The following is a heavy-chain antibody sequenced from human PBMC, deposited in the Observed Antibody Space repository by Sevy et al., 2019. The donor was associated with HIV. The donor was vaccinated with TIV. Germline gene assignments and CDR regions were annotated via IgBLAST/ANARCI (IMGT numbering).Heavy chain of an antibody. J-gene: IGHJ1*01. V-gene: IGHV3-48*03. CDR3: ARDRMAAAGIWTEFFQH. CDR2: ISGSGTTI. CDR1: GFTFSTYE. Sequence: GGSLRLSCAASGFTFSTYEMNWVRQAPGKGLEWVAYISGSGTTISYSSSVKGRFTIFRDNAKTSLFLHMNSLRAGDTAIYYCARDRMAAAGIWTEFFQHWGQGTLVTVSS. D-gene: IGHD6-13*01.